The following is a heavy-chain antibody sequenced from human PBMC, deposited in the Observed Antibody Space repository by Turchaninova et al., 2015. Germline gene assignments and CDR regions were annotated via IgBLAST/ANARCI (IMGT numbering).Heavy chain of an antibody. CDR1: GFSLSTSGLC. V-gene: IGHV2-70*01. Sequence: QLTLRESFPALVKPTQTLTLTCTFSGFSLSTSGLCVSCNRQPPGKALEWLALIDWDDDKYYSTSLKTRLTISKDTSKNQVVLTMTNMDPVDTATYYCARTTVTTNWFDPWGQGTLVTVSS. CDR3: ARTTVTTNWFDP. CDR2: IDWDDDK. J-gene: IGHJ5*02. D-gene: IGHD4-17*01.